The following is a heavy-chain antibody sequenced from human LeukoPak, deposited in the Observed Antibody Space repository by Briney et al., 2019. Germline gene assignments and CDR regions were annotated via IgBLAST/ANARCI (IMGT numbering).Heavy chain of an antibody. J-gene: IGHJ4*02. D-gene: IGHD1-26*01. Sequence: GGSLRLSCAASGFTFSSYWMHWVRQAPGKGLVWVSRINTDGSSTSYADSVKGRFTISRDNAKDTLYLHMNSLTAEDTAVYYCARGAKWAYYFDYWGQGTLATVSS. CDR2: INTDGSST. CDR1: GFTFSSYW. CDR3: ARGAKWAYYFDY. V-gene: IGHV3-74*01.